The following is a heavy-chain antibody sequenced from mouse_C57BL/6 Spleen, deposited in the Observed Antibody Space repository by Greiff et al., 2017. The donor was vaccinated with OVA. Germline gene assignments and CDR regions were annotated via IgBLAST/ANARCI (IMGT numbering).Heavy chain of an antibody. CDR2: IDPSDSYT. J-gene: IGHJ2*01. V-gene: IGHV1-59*01. CDR3: AAYARY. CDR1: GYTFTSYW. D-gene: IGHD1-1*01. Sequence: VQLQQSGAELVRPGTSVKLSCKASGYTFTSYWMHWVKQRPGQGLEWIGVIDPSDSYTNYNQKFKGKATLTVDTSSSTAYMQLSSLTSEDSAVYYCAAYARYWGQGTTLTVSS.